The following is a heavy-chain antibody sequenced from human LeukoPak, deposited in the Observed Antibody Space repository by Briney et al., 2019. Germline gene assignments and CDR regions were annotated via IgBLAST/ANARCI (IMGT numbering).Heavy chain of an antibody. D-gene: IGHD3-3*01. CDR1: GGSISSGGYS. J-gene: IGHJ4*02. V-gene: IGHV4-30-2*01. CDR3: ASTTYYDFWSGHFDY. CDR2: IYHSGST. Sequence: SETLSLTCAVSGGSISSGGYSWSWIRQPPGKGLERIGYIYHSGSTSYNPSLKSRVPISVDRSKNQFSLKLSSVTAADTAVYYCASTTYYDFWSGHFDYWGQGTLVTVSS.